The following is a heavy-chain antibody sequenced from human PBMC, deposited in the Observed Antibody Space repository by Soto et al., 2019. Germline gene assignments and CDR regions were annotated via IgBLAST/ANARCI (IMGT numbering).Heavy chain of an antibody. D-gene: IGHD3-10*01. CDR1: GGSISSYY. Sequence: QVQLQASGPGLVKPSETLSLTCTVSGGSISSYYWSWIRRPPGKGLEWIGYIYYSGSTNYNPSLKSRVTISVDTSKNQFSLKLSSVTAADTALYYCARTYGRNFDYWGQGTLVTVSS. V-gene: IGHV4-59*01. J-gene: IGHJ4*02. CDR3: ARTYGRNFDY. CDR2: IYYSGST.